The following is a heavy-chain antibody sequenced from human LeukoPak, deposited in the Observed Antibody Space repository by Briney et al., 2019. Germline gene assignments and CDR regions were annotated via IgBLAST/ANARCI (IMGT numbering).Heavy chain of an antibody. J-gene: IGHJ4*02. CDR1: GGSISNFY. CDR2: IYYTGST. Sequence: NSSETLSLTCTVSGGSISNFYWSWIRQPPGEGLEWIAYIYYTGSTNYNPSLKSRVTISLDTSKNQFSLKLSSVTAADTAVYYCARAGYSYGTGYYFDYWGQGTLVTVSS. CDR3: ARAGYSYGTGYYFDY. D-gene: IGHD5-18*01. V-gene: IGHV4-59*08.